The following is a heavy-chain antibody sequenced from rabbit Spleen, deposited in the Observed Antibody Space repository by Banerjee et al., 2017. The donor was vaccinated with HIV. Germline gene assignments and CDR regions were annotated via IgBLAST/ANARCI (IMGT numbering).Heavy chain of an antibody. J-gene: IGHJ6*01. CDR2: IYAGSSGST. Sequence: VESGGDLVKPGASLTLTCTASGVSFSFSNYMCWVRQAPGKGLEWIACIYAGSSGSTYYASWAKGRFTISKTSSTTVTLQMTSLTAADTATYFCARDTGSSFSSYGMDLWGPGTLVTVS. D-gene: IGHD8-1*01. V-gene: IGHV1S40*01. CDR3: ARDTGSSFSSYGMDL. CDR1: GVSFSFSNY.